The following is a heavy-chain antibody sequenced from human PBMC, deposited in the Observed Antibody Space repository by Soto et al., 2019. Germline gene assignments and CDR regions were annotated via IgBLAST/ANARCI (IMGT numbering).Heavy chain of an antibody. CDR3: AREGFRSRGYSGFHHYPDY. D-gene: IGHD5-12*01. J-gene: IGHJ4*02. CDR1: GFTFSSYA. V-gene: IGHV3-30-3*01. Sequence: QVQLVESGGGVVQPGRSLRLSCAASGFTFSSYAMHWVRQAPGKGLEWVAFISYDGSNKYYADSVKGRFTISRDNSKNTLYLQMNSLRAEDTAVYYCAREGFRSRGYSGFHHYPDYWVQGTLVTVSS. CDR2: ISYDGSNK.